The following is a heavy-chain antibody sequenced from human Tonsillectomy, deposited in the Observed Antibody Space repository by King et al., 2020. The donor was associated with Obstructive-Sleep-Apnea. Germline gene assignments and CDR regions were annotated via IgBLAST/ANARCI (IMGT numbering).Heavy chain of an antibody. CDR3: AGRYSSGWYYFDY. D-gene: IGHD6-19*01. CDR2: IYPGDSDT. J-gene: IGHJ4*02. CDR1: GYNFINYW. Sequence: VQLVESGTEVKKPGESLKISCKGSGYNFINYWIVWVRQMPGKGLEWMGIIYPGDSDTRYSPSFQGQVTISADKSISTAYLQWSTLKASDTAMYYCAGRYSSGWYYFDYWGQGTLVTVSS. V-gene: IGHV5-51*01.